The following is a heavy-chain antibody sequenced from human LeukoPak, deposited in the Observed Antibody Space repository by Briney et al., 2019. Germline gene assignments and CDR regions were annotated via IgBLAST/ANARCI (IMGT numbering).Heavy chain of an antibody. V-gene: IGHV1-18*01. CDR1: GCTFTSYG. CDR3: ARGSFPSDDILTGPFDN. Sequence: ASVTVSCKASGCTFTSYGISWVRQAPGQGLEWMGWISSYNGNTNYAQKLQGRATMTTDTSTSTAYMELRSLRSDDTAVYYCARGSFPSDDILTGPFDNWGQGTLVTVSS. CDR2: ISSYNGNT. J-gene: IGHJ4*02. D-gene: IGHD3-9*01.